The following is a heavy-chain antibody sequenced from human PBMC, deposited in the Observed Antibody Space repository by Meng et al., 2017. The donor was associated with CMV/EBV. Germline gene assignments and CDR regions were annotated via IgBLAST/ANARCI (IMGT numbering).Heavy chain of an antibody. CDR1: GGSISSSSYY. D-gene: IGHD6-13*01. J-gene: IGHJ4*02. Sequence: GSLRLSCTVSGGSISSSSYYWSWIRQPPGKGLEWIGSIYYSGSTYYNPSLKSRVTISVDTSKNQFSLKLSSVTAADTAVYYCARHKQQLVRWGQGTLVTVSS. CDR3: ARHKQQLVR. V-gene: IGHV4-39*01. CDR2: IYYSGST.